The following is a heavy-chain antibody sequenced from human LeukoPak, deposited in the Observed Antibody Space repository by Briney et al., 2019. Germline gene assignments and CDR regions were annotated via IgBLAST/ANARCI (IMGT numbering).Heavy chain of an antibody. Sequence: PSETLSLTCTVSGGSISSGSYYWSWIRQPAGKGLEWIGGIYTSGSTNYNPSLKSRVTISVDTSKNQFSLKLSSVTAADTAVYYCARDRITIFGVVTLDYWGQGTLVTVSS. CDR3: ARDRITIFGVVTLDY. V-gene: IGHV4-61*02. J-gene: IGHJ4*02. D-gene: IGHD3-3*01. CDR2: IYTSGST. CDR1: GGSISSGSYY.